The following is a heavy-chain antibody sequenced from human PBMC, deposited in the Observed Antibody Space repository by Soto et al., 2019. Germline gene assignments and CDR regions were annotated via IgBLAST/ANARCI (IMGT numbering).Heavy chain of an antibody. J-gene: IGHJ6*02. CDR1: GGSFSSVDYY. D-gene: IGHD4-17*01. CDR3: ARIHVGDEPSYYYYGMHX. Sequence: SETLSLTCTVSGGSFSSVDYYWSWVRQPPGKGLELIGYIYYTGSTFNNPSLKSRVSISIDTSKTQFSLKLSSVTAADTAVYYCARIHVGDEPSYYYYGMHXWGQGTTVTVS. CDR2: IYYTGST. V-gene: IGHV4-30-4*01.